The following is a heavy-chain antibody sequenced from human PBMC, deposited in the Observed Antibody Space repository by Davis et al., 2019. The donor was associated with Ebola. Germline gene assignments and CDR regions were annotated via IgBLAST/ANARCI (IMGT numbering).Heavy chain of an antibody. V-gene: IGHV1-18*04. J-gene: IGHJ4*02. Sequence: ASVKVSCKASGYTFTNYGITWVRQAPGQGLEWMGWINPHNGNTNYAQNVQGRVTMTTDTSTSTAYMEVGILRSDDTAVYYCAKDSGYGVPYFDYWGQGTLVTVSS. CDR3: AKDSGYGVPYFDY. CDR1: GYTFTNYG. CDR2: INPHNGNT. D-gene: IGHD4-17*01.